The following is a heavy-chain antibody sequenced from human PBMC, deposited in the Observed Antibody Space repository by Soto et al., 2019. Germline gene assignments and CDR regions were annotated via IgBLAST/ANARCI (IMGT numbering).Heavy chain of an antibody. J-gene: IGHJ6*02. CDR1: GGTFSSYA. V-gene: IGHV1-69*13. CDR2: IIPIFGTA. CDR3: AREGSARRGMDV. Sequence: SVKVSCKASGGTFSSYAISWVRQAPGQGLEWMGGIIPIFGTANYAQEFQGRVTITADESTSTAYMELSSLRSEDTAVYYCAREGSARRGMDVWGQGTTVTVSS.